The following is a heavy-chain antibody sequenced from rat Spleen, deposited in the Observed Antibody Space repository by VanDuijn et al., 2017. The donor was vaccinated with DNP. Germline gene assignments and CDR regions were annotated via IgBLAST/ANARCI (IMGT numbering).Heavy chain of an antibody. D-gene: IGHD1-5*01. CDR3: TRGRYAVDY. J-gene: IGHJ2*01. CDR1: GLSLTSNS. Sequence: QVQLKESGPGLVQPSQTLSLTCTVSGLSLTSNSVSWIRQPPGKGLEWIAAISSGGSTDYNSALKSRLSISRDTSKSQVFLKVNSLQTEDTAIYFCTRGRYAVDYWGQGIMVRVSS. CDR2: ISSGGST. V-gene: IGHV2-47*01.